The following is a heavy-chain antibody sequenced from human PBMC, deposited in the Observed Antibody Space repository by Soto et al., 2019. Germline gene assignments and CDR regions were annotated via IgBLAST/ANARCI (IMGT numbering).Heavy chain of an antibody. CDR1: GGSISSGGYY. V-gene: IGHV4-31*03. CDR2: IYYSGRT. Sequence: QVQLQESGPVLVKPSQTLSLTCTVSGGSISSGGYYWSWIRQHPGKGLEWIGYIYYSGRTYYNPSLKIRVTISVDTSKNKFSLKXXXXXXAXXXXXXXXXXXXXGYDSSGYYYTGAFDIWGQGTMVTVSS. J-gene: IGHJ3*02. D-gene: IGHD3-22*01. CDR3: XXXXXXXGYDSSGYYYTGAFDI.